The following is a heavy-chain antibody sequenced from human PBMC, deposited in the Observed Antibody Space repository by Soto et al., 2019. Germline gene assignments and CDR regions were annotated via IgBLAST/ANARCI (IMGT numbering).Heavy chain of an antibody. D-gene: IGHD6-6*01. CDR1: SGSFSGYY. Sequence: QVQLHQWGAGLLKPSETLSLACSIYSGSFSGYYWSWIRQPPGKGLEWIGEISQSGNTNYSPSLKSRVSISIDTSKKQFSLNLASVSAADTAGYYCARGPKVSGSSQTRPDFWGQGTLVTVSS. V-gene: IGHV4-34*01. CDR3: ARGPKVSGSSQTRPDF. J-gene: IGHJ4*02. CDR2: ISQSGNT.